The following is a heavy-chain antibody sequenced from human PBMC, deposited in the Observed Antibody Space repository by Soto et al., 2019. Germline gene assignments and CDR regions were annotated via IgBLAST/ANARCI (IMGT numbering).Heavy chain of an antibody. V-gene: IGHV4-38-2*01. J-gene: IGHJ4*03. CDR2: IYDSGTT. CDR3: ARSPQYYTPGSSPFDY. Sequence: SETLSLTCVVSSYVIESGHYWGWVRQPPGKGLEWVGSIYDSGTTYCNPSLRSRVTISADTSKNQFSLSLTSVTAADTAVYYCARSPQYYTPGSSPFDYWGPGTMVTVSS. CDR1: SYVIESGHY. D-gene: IGHD3-3*01.